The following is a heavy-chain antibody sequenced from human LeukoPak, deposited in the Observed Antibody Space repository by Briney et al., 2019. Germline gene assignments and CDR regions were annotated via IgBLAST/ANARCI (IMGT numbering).Heavy chain of an antibody. CDR1: GYTFTGYY. D-gene: IGHD6-13*01. CDR2: INPNSGGT. J-gene: IGHJ4*02. Sequence: GASVKVSCKASGYTFTGYYMHWVRQAPGQGLEWMGWINPNSGGTNYAQKFQGRVTMTRDTSISTAYMELSRLRSDDTAVYYCARDSSSSWYTPRTVDYWAREPWSPSPQ. V-gene: IGHV1-2*02. CDR3: ARDSSSSWYTPRTVDY.